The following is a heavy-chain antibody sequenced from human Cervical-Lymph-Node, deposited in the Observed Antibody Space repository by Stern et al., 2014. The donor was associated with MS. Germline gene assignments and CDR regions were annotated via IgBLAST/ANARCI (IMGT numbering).Heavy chain of an antibody. V-gene: IGHV4-4*09. CDR3: ARNRYPTTWFDS. CDR2: IYHSGTT. D-gene: IGHD1-1*01. Sequence: VQLVESGPGLVKLSETLSLTCSVSGGSLTGYYCSWIRQSPGKGLEWIGYIYHSGTTQSHPSLKRRLTMSVDTSNNQFSLKLNSVTTEDTAVYYCARNRYPTTWFDSWGQGTLVIVSS. J-gene: IGHJ5*01. CDR1: GGSLTGYY.